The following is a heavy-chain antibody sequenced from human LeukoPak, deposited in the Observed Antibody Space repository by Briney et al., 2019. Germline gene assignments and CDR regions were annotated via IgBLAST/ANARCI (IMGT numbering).Heavy chain of an antibody. CDR1: GFTFSDHA. D-gene: IGHD2-15*01. CDR3: AKNVVVKRYIDY. Sequence: GGSLRLSCAASGFTFSDHAMSWVRKTPGKGLQRVSVISGSGRTTEYADSVKGRFTISRDNSKNTLSLQMNSLRVEDTAIYYCAKNVVVKRYIDYWGQGTLVTVSS. V-gene: IGHV3-23*01. J-gene: IGHJ4*02. CDR2: ISGSGRTT.